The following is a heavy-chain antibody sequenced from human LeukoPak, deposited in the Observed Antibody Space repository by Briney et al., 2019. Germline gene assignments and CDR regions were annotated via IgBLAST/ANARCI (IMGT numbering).Heavy chain of an antibody. CDR3: ARAAREMATTPDFDY. Sequence: SETLSLTCAVSGGSISSGGYSWSWIRQPPGKGLEWIGYIYYSGSTNYNPSLKSRVTISVDTSKNQFSLKLSSVTAADTAVYYCARAAREMATTPDFDYWGQGTLVTVSS. D-gene: IGHD5-24*01. CDR1: GGSISSGGYS. V-gene: IGHV4-61*08. CDR2: IYYSGST. J-gene: IGHJ4*02.